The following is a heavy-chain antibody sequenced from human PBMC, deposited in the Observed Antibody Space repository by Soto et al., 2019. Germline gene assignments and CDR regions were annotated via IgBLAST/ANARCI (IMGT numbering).Heavy chain of an antibody. V-gene: IGHV4-34*01. J-gene: IGHJ4*02. CDR3: ARHYRLFDY. CDR2: INHSGST. D-gene: IGHD3-10*01. CDR1: GGSFSGYY. Sequence: SETLSLTCAVYGGSFSGYYWSWIRQPPGKGLEWIGEINHSGSTNYNPSLKSRVTISVDTSKNQFSLKLSSVTAADTAVYYCARHYRLFDYWGQGTLVTVSS.